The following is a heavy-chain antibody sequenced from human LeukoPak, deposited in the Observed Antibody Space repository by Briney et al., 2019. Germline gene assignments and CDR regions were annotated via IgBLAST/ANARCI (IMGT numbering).Heavy chain of an antibody. CDR3: ARGGSSGNDCSSFDI. CDR2: IHSGGST. CDR1: GFTVSSYF. J-gene: IGHJ3*02. D-gene: IGHD5-12*01. V-gene: IGHV3-53*04. Sequence: GGSLRLSCAASGFTVSSYFMSWVRQAPGKGLEWVSVIHSGGSTLYADSVKGRFTISRHNSKNTLYLQANSLRAEDTAVYFCARGGSSGNDCSSFDIWGQGTMVTVSS.